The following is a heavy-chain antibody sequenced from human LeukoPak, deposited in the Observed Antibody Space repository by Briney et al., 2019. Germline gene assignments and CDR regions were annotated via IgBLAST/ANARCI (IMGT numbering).Heavy chain of an antibody. V-gene: IGHV3-74*01. J-gene: IGHJ4*02. Sequence: PGGSLRLSCASSVCIFNTSGMHLLRQAPGKGLVWVSRINTDESTTNYADSVKGRFTISRDNAKNTLYLQMNSLRVKDTAVYYCARDVNWNQIYYWGQGSLVSVSS. CDR2: INTDESTT. D-gene: IGHD1-1*01. CDR3: ARDVNWNQIYY. CDR1: VCIFNTSG.